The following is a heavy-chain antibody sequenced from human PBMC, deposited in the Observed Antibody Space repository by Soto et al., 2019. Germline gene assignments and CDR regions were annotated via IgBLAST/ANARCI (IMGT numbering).Heavy chain of an antibody. CDR3: XXVSIGGGTYYFDY. D-gene: IGHD3-3*02. CDR2: INPNSGGT. Sequence: QVQLVQSGAEVKKPGASVKVSCKASGYTFTGYYMHWVRQAPGQGLEWMGWINPNSGGTNYAQKFQGRVTMTRDTSISTAYMELSRLRSDDTAVXXXXXVSIGGGTYYFDYWGQGTLVTVSS. J-gene: IGHJ4*02. V-gene: IGHV1-2*02. CDR1: GYTFTGYY.